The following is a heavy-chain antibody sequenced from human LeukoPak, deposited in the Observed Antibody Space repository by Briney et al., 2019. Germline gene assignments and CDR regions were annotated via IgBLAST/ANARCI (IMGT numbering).Heavy chain of an antibody. CDR3: ASGSHAVTTHFDY. CDR1: GDSITSSKW. V-gene: IGHV4-4*02. J-gene: IGHJ4*02. D-gene: IGHD3-16*01. Sequence: GTLSLTCAASGDSITSSKWWSWVRPSPEKGLEWIGKIYHSGATNYNPSLKSRVTMSVDKSKNQFSLNLSSVTAADTAVYYCASGSHAVTTHFDYWGQGTLVTVSS. CDR2: IYHSGAT.